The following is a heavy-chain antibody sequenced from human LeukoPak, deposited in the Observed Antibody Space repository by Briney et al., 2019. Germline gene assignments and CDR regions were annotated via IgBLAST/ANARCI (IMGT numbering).Heavy chain of an antibody. CDR2: ISAYNGNT. J-gene: IGHJ4*02. CDR3: ARDQGGDYYDSSGYGGDY. V-gene: IGHV1-18*01. Sequence: GASVKVSCKASGYTFTSYGISWVRQAPGQGLEWMGWISAYNGNTNYAQKLQGRVTMTTDTSTSTAYMELRSLRSDDTAVYYCARDQGGDYYDSSGYGGDYWGQGTLVTVSS. D-gene: IGHD3-22*01. CDR1: GYTFTSYG.